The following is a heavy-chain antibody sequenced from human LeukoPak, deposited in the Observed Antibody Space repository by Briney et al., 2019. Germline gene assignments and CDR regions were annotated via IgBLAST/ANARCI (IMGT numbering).Heavy chain of an antibody. J-gene: IGHJ4*02. CDR3: ARRLGVMNPFDY. CDR1: DGSISSYY. V-gene: IGHV4-59*08. CDR2: IYYSGST. D-gene: IGHD3-22*01. Sequence: SETLSLTCTVSDGSISSYYWSWIRQPPGKGLEWIGYIYYSGSTNYNPSVKSRVTISVDTSKNQFSLKLSSVTAADTAVYYCARRLGVMNPFDYWGQGTLVTVSS.